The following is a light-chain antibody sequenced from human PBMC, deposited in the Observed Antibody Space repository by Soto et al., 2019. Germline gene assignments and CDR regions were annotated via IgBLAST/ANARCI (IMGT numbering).Light chain of an antibody. CDR2: EVN. CDR3: SSYAGSNVLV. Sequence: QSALTQPPSASGSPGQSVTISCTGTSSDVGGYSYVSWYQQHPGKAPKLMIYEVNKRPSGVPDRFSGSKSGNTASLTVSGLQAEDEADYYCSSYAGSNVLVFGGGTKLTVL. CDR1: SSDVGGYSY. V-gene: IGLV2-8*01. J-gene: IGLJ3*02.